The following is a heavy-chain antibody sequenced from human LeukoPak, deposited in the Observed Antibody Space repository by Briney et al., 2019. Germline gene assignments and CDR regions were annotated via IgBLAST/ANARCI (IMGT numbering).Heavy chain of an antibody. V-gene: IGHV1-69*13. J-gene: IGHJ6*03. CDR2: IIPIFGTA. CDR1: GGTFSSYA. Sequence: GASVKVSCKASGGTFSSYAISWVRQAPGQGLEWMGGIIPIFGTANYAQKFQGRVTITADESTNTAYMELSSLISEDTAVYYCARGPHYYYYMDVWGKGTTVTVSS. CDR3: ARGPHYYYYMDV.